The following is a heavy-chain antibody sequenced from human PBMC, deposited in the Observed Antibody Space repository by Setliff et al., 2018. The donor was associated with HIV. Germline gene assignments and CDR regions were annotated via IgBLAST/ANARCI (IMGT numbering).Heavy chain of an antibody. CDR1: GYTFTDNY. D-gene: IGHD2-2*02. Sequence: SVKVSCKASGYTFTDNYIHWVRQAPGQGLEWMGGIFPILAITNYAQKFQGRVTITADKSTSTAYMELRSLRSDDTAVYYCARDGASYCSSTSCYKPLSDYWGQGTLVTVSS. CDR2: IFPILAIT. CDR3: ARDGASYCSSTSCYKPLSDY. J-gene: IGHJ4*02. V-gene: IGHV1-69*10.